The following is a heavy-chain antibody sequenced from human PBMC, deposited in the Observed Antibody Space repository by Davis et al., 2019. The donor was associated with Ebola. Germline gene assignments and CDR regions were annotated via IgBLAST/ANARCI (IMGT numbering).Heavy chain of an antibody. D-gene: IGHD6-19*01. CDR2: ISWNSGSI. J-gene: IGHJ4*02. CDR3: AKDMRGQWLVLHY. Sequence: GGSLRLSCAASGSTFDDYAMHWVRQAPGKGLEWVSGISWNSGSIGYADSVKGRFTISRDNAKNSLYLQMNSLRAEDTALYYCAKDMRGQWLVLHYWGQGTLVTVSS. V-gene: IGHV3-9*01. CDR1: GSTFDDYA.